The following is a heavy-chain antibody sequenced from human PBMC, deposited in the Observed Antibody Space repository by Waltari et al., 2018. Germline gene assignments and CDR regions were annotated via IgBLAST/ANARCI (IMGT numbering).Heavy chain of an antibody. CDR3: ARDLDIAAAGDWYFDL. J-gene: IGHJ2*01. D-gene: IGHD6-13*01. CDR2: ISYDGSNK. Sequence: QVQLVESGGGVVQPGRSLRLSCAASGFTFSSYAMHWVRQAPGKGLEWVAVISYDGSNKCNADSVEGRFTSSRDNSRNTLYLQMNSLRAEDTAVYYCARDLDIAAAGDWYFDLWGRGTLVTVSS. CDR1: GFTFSSYA. V-gene: IGHV3-30-3*01.